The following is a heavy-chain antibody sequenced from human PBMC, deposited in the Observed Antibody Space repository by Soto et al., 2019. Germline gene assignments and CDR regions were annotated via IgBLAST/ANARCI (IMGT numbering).Heavy chain of an antibody. Sequence: GGSLRLSCAASGFTFSSYWMSWVRQAPGKGLEGVANIKQDGSEQYYVDSVKGRFTISRDNAKNSLYLQMNSLRAEDTAVYYCARDDAGPIKYYYYGMDVWGQGTTVTRLL. CDR3: ARDDAGPIKYYYYGMDV. D-gene: IGHD1-20*01. J-gene: IGHJ6*02. CDR2: IKQDGSEQ. V-gene: IGHV3-7*01. CDR1: GFTFSSYW.